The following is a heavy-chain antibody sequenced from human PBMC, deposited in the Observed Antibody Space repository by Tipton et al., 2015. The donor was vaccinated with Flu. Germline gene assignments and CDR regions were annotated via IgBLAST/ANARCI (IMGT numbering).Heavy chain of an antibody. J-gene: IGHJ3*02. Sequence: QVQLVQSGAEVKKPGASVKVSCKASGYTFTGYYMHWVRQAPGQGLEWMGWINPSSGATNYAQKFQGRVTMTRDTSISTAYMELSRLRSDDTAVYYCARRGDYGGCDAFDIWGQGTMVTVSS. CDR1: GYTFTGYY. CDR2: INPSSGAT. CDR3: ARRGDYGGCDAFDI. D-gene: IGHD4-17*01. V-gene: IGHV1-2*02.